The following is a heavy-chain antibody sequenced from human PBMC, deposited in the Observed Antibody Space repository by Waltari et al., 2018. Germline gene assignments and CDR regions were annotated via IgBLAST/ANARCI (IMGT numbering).Heavy chain of an antibody. CDR2: IYSDGRT. V-gene: IGHV3-53*01. CDR3: AKNKGWYGDGYFDY. CDR1: GFSVRSNY. Sequence: DVQLVESGGGLIQPGGSLSLSCAASGFSVRSNYMSWVRPPPGKGLEWVSVIYSDGRTFYADSVKGRFTISRDNSKNTLYLQMNSLRAEDTAVYYCAKNKGWYGDGYFDYWGQGTLITVSS. D-gene: IGHD6-19*01. J-gene: IGHJ4*02.